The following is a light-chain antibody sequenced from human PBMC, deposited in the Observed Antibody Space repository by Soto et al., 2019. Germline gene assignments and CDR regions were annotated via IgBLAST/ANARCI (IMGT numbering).Light chain of an antibody. V-gene: IGLV2-14*01. Sequence: QSALTQPASVSGSPGQSITISCTGTSSDVGNYNYVSWLQQSPGKAPKLIIYDVNNRPSGVSNRFSGSKSGNTASLTISGLQADEAADYYCSSYATTTTPVVFGGGTKLTVL. J-gene: IGLJ2*01. CDR1: SSDVGNYNY. CDR3: SSYATTTTPVV. CDR2: DVN.